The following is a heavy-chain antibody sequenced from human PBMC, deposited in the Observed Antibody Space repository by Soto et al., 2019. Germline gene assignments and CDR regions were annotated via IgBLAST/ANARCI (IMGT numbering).Heavy chain of an antibody. Sequence: QVQLVQSGAEVKKPGSSVKVSCKASGGTFSSYAISWVRQAPGQGLEWMGGIIPIFGTANYAQKFQGRVTITADKSTSTAYMELSSLRSEDTAVYYCATCPELELRGGHYGMDVWGQGTTVTVSS. CDR3: ATCPELELRGGHYGMDV. J-gene: IGHJ6*02. D-gene: IGHD1-7*01. CDR1: GGTFSSYA. CDR2: IIPIFGTA. V-gene: IGHV1-69*06.